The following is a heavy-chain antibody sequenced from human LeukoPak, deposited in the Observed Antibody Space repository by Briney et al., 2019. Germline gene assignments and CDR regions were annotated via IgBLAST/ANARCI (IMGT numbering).Heavy chain of an antibody. D-gene: IGHD2-21*02. J-gene: IGHJ4*02. CDR2: IRGGST. Sequence: GGSLRLSCAASGIAFSSYSMSWVRQAPGKGLEWVAGIRGGSTHYADSVKGRFTISRDNSKNTLYLQMNSLRADDTAVYYCARTVLVTAIGRYYLDRWGQGTLVTVSS. CDR1: GIAFSSYS. CDR3: ARTVLVTAIGRYYLDR. V-gene: IGHV3-23*01.